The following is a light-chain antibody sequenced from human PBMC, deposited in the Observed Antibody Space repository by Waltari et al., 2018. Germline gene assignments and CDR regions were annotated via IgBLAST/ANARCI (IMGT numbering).Light chain of an antibody. Sequence: QSVLTQPPSASGTPGQRVTISCSGRSSNIGSTYVFWYQHLPGTTPKLLISRNDQRPSGVPDRFSGSKSGTSASLDISGLRSEDEGDYYCAAWDGGVSGPHVFGTGTKVTVL. J-gene: IGLJ1*01. V-gene: IGLV1-47*01. CDR3: AAWDGGVSGPHV. CDR1: SSNIGSTY. CDR2: RND.